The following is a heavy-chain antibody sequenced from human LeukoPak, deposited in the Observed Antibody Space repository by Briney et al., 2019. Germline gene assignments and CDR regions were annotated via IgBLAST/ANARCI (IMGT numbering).Heavy chain of an antibody. Sequence: GGSLRLSCAASGFTFSSYEMNWVRQAPGKGLEWVSYISGSGTTIYYADSVKGRFTISRDNAKNSLYLQADSLRAEDTAVYYCARSPGKNLLGYWGQGTLVTVSS. V-gene: IGHV3-48*03. CDR2: ISGSGTTI. D-gene: IGHD3-16*01. CDR1: GFTFSSYE. CDR3: ARSPGKNLLGY. J-gene: IGHJ4*02.